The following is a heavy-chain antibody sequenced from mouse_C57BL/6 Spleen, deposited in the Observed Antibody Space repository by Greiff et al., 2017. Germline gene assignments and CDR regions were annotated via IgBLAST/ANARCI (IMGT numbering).Heavy chain of an antibody. D-gene: IGHD1-1*01. J-gene: IGHJ4*01. CDR3: TKEDVITNAIDY. V-gene: IGHV1-5*01. Sequence: VQLQQSGTVLARPGASVKMSCKTSGYTFTSYWMHWVKQRHGQGLEWIGAIYPGNSDTSYNQKFKGKAKLTAVTSASTAYMELSILTNEDSAVVYCTKEDVITNAIDYWGQGTSVTVSA. CDR1: GYTFTSYW. CDR2: IYPGNSDT.